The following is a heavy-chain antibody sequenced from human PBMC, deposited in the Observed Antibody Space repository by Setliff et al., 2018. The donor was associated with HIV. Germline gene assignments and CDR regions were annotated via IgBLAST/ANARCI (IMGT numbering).Heavy chain of an antibody. CDR3: ARSSWLVAVRFFDY. J-gene: IGHJ4*02. V-gene: IGHV4-4*02. CDR1: GGSISSSNW. Sequence: ASETLSLTCAVSGGSISSSNWWSWVRQPPGKGLEWIGEIYHSGSTNYNTSLKSRVTISVDTSKYQFSLRLSSVTAADTAGYYCARSSWLVAVRFFDYCGQGTLVTVSS. D-gene: IGHD5-12*01. CDR2: IYHSGST.